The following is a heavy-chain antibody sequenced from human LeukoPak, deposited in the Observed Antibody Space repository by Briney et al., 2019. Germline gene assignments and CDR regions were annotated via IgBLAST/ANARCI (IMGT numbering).Heavy chain of an antibody. CDR1: GFTFSSDA. CDR2: ISGSGGST. D-gene: IGHD3-16*02. J-gene: IGHJ4*02. CDR3: AKDISTYYFDY. V-gene: IGHV3-23*01. Sequence: GGSLRLSCAASGFTFSSDAMSWVRHAPGEGVGWGSPISGSGGSTYYADSVKGRFTISRDNSKNTLYLQMNSLRAEDTAVYYCAKDISTYYFDYWGQGTLVTVSS.